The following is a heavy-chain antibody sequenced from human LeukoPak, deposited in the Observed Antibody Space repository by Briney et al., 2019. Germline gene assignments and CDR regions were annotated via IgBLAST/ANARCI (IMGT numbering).Heavy chain of an antibody. J-gene: IGHJ4*02. Sequence: AGGSLRLSCAASGFTFSDYYMSWIRQAPGKGLEWVSYISSSGSTIYYADSVKGRFTISRDSAKNSLYLQMNSLRAEDTAVYYCARGVSLYDFWSGYYGYWGQGTLVTVSS. CDR2: ISSSGSTI. V-gene: IGHV3-11*01. CDR1: GFTFSDYY. CDR3: ARGVSLYDFWSGYYGY. D-gene: IGHD3-3*01.